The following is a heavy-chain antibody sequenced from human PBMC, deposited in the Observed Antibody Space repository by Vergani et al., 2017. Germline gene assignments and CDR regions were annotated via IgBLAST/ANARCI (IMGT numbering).Heavy chain of an antibody. CDR1: GFTFSSSW. V-gene: IGHV3-7*03. J-gene: IGHJ4*02. CDR2: IKPDGSET. D-gene: IGHD5-24*01. Sequence: DVQLVESGGGLVHPGGSLRLSCVGSGFTFSSSWMTWLRQAPGKGLEWVANIKPDGSETHCLDSVKGRFTISRDNSKNTLYLQMNSLRVEDTAVYYCGRGSDNYNWGQGTLVTVSS. CDR3: GRGSDNYN.